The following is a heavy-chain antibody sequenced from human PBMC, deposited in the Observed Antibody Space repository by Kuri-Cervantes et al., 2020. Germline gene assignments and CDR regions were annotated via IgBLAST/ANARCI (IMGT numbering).Heavy chain of an antibody. CDR2: INPSGHT. CDR3: ARGGHAILTGYSD. D-gene: IGHD3-9*01. Sequence: SETLSLTCAVYGGTFSGYFWSWIRQSPEKGLEWIGEINPSGHTDYNPSLKSRVTISVDTSKNRFSLKLRSVTAADTAVYYCARGGHAILTGYSDWGQGTLVTVSS. CDR1: GGTFSGYF. V-gene: IGHV4-34*01. J-gene: IGHJ4*02.